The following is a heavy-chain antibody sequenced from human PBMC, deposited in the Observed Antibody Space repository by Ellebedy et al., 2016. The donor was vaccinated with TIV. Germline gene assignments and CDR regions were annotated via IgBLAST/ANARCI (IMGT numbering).Heavy chain of an antibody. V-gene: IGHV3-7*04. D-gene: IGHD2-2*01. J-gene: IGHJ3*02. CDR2: IKYDEIEK. Sequence: PGGSLRLSCGASGFTFSRFWMPWLRQAPGKGLEWVAHIKYDEIEKYHMDSVKGRFTISRDNARNSLYLQMNSLRVDDTAIYYCARETVEVPRGEAFDIWGQGTMVTVSS. CDR1: GFTFSRFW. CDR3: ARETVEVPRGEAFDI.